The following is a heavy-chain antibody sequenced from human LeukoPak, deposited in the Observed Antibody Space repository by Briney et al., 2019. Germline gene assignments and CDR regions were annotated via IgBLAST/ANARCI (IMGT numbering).Heavy chain of an antibody. V-gene: IGHV3-53*01. D-gene: IGHD2-15*01. CDR2: IYSGGNT. J-gene: IGHJ4*02. CDR3: AKSGLNRFDY. CDR1: GFSVSSNY. Sequence: GGSLRLSCAASGFSVSSNYMSWVRQTPGKGLECVSLIYSGGNTYYADSVKGRFTTSRDNSKNTLYLQMNSLRAEDTAVYYCAKSGLNRFDYWGQGTLVTVSS.